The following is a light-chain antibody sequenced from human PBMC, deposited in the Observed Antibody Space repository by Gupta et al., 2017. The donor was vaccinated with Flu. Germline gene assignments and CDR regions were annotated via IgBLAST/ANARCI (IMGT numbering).Light chain of an antibody. J-gene: IGLJ3*02. CDR1: SSDVGGYNY. Sequence: QSALTQPASVSGSPGQSITISCPGTSSDVGGYNYVSWYQRHPGKAPKLMIYEVRNRPSGVSNRFSGSKSGNTASLTISGLQAEDEADYYCSSYTSSSWVFGGGTKLTVL. CDR2: EVR. CDR3: SSYTSSSWV. V-gene: IGLV2-14*01.